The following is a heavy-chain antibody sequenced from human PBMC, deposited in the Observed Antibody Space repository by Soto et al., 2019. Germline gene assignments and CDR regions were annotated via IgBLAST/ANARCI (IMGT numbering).Heavy chain of an antibody. CDR1: GGSISSSSYY. CDR3: ARLSPRMSWFDP. Sequence: QLQLQESGPGLVKPSETLSLTCTVSGGSISSSSYYWGWIRQPPGKGLEWIGSIYYSGSTYYNPSLKSRVTISVDTSKNQFSLKLSSVTAADTAVYYCARLSPRMSWFDPWGQGTLVTVSS. J-gene: IGHJ5*02. CDR2: IYYSGST. V-gene: IGHV4-39*01. D-gene: IGHD2-8*01.